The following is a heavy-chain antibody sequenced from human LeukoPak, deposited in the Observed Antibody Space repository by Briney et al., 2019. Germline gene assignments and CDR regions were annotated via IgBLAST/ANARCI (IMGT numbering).Heavy chain of an antibody. Sequence: SETLSLTCTVSGGSINSGSYYWSWIRQPAGKGLEWIGRIHTSGSTNYNPSLKSRVTISVDTSKNQFSLKVSSVTAADTAVYFCARSGYCSGGSCYPGDYWGQGTLVTVSS. CDR1: GGSINSGSYY. D-gene: IGHD2-15*01. V-gene: IGHV4-61*02. J-gene: IGHJ4*02. CDR2: IHTSGST. CDR3: ARSGYCSGGSCYPGDY.